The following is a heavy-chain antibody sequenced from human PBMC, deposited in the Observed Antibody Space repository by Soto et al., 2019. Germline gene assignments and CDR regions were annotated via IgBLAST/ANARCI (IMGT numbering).Heavy chain of an antibody. CDR1: GFTVSSNY. CDR3: ARDPPATRHGMDV. CDR2: IYSGGST. Sequence: EVQLVETGGGLIQPGGSLRLYCAASGFTVSSNYMSWVRQAPGKGLEGVSVIYSGGSTYYANSVRGRFTISRDNSKNTLYLQMKSLRAEDTAVYYCARDPPATRHGMDVWGQGTSVTVSS. V-gene: IGHV3-53*02. J-gene: IGHJ6*02.